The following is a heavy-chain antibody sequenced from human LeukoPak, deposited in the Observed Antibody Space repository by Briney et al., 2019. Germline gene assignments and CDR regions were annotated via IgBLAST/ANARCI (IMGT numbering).Heavy chain of an antibody. V-gene: IGHV4-38-2*01. CDR2: IYHSGST. CDR3: ARGLSGIAVAGVFDY. CDR1: GYSISSGYY. D-gene: IGHD6-19*01. J-gene: IGHJ4*02. Sequence: SETLSLTCAVSGYSISSGYYWGWIRQPPGKGLEWIGSIYHSGSTYYNPSLKSRATISVDTSKNQFSLKLSSVTAADTAVYYCARGLSGIAVAGVFDYWGQGTLVTVSS.